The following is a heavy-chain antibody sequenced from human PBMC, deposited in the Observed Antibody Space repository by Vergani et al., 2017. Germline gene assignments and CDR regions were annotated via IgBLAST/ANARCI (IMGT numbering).Heavy chain of an antibody. CDR2: IVKDGINT. J-gene: IGHJ4*02. CDR3: AKYFSDSTDGLPDS. D-gene: IGHD2-21*02. Sequence: QVQLVESAGGVVQPGGSLRLSCAASGFTFSNFGMHWIRQAPGKGLEWLAYIVKDGINTRYRDAVKGRFTVSRDNSKDILYLQMDSLRSEDTALYYCAKYFSDSTDGLPDSWGPGTLVIVSS. V-gene: IGHV3-30*02. CDR1: GFTFSNFG.